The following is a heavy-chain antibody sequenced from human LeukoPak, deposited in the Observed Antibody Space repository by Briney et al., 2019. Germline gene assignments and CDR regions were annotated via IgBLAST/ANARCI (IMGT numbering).Heavy chain of an antibody. CDR2: IKQDGSEK. D-gene: IGHD3-3*02. Sequence: GGSLRLSCEASGFSLSTYWMSWVRQAPGKGLEWVANIKQDGSEKYYLDSVKGRFTTSRDNAKNSLFLQMNSLRAEDTAVYYCARVGNQGISHYMDVWGKGTTVTVSS. V-gene: IGHV3-7*01. CDR1: GFSLSTYW. J-gene: IGHJ6*03. CDR3: ARVGNQGISHYMDV.